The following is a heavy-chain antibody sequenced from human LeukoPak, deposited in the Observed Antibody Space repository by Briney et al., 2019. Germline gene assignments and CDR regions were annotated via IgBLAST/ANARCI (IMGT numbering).Heavy chain of an antibody. D-gene: IGHD3-10*01. Sequence: SETLSLTCAVYGGSFSGYYWSWIRQPPGKGLEWIGEINHSGSTNYNPSLKSRVTISVDTFKNQFSLKLSSVTAADTAVYYCARGRYGSGSYYSGFHWFDPWGQGTLVTVSS. V-gene: IGHV4-34*01. CDR1: GGSFSGYY. CDR2: INHSGST. J-gene: IGHJ5*02. CDR3: ARGRYGSGSYYSGFHWFDP.